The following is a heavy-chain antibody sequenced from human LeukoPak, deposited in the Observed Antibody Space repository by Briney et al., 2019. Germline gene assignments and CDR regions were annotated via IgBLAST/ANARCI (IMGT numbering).Heavy chain of an antibody. CDR3: AKEGGYSGYDYDY. Sequence: GRSLRLSCAASGFTFSSYGMHWVRQAPGKGLEWVAVISYDGSNKYYADSVKGRFTISRDNSKNTLYLQMNSLRAEDTAVYYCAKEGGYSGYDYDYWGQGTLVTVSS. D-gene: IGHD5-12*01. CDR1: GFTFSSYG. J-gene: IGHJ4*02. V-gene: IGHV3-30*18. CDR2: ISYDGSNK.